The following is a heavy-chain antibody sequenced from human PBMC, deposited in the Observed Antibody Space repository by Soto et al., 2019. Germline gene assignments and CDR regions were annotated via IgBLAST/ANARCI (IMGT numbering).Heavy chain of an antibody. D-gene: IGHD2-2*01. Sequence: PSETLSLTCTVSGGSISSGGYYLSLILQHPGKGLEWIGYIYYSGSTYYNPSLKSRVTISVDTSKNQFSLKLSSVTAADTAVYYCARDSTSTTGIDYWGQGTLVTVSS. CDR3: ARDSTSTTGIDY. CDR1: GGSISSGGYY. V-gene: IGHV4-31*03. CDR2: IYYSGST. J-gene: IGHJ4*02.